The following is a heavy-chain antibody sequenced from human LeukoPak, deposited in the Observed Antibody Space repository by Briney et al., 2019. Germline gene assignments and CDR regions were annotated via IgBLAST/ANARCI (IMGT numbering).Heavy chain of an antibody. CDR1: GGTFSSYA. V-gene: IGHV1-69*04. J-gene: IGHJ3*02. CDR3: ARDIGVGDAFDI. CDR2: IIPILGMA. D-gene: IGHD2-15*01. Sequence: GASVKVSCKASGGTFSSYAISWVRQAPGQGLEWMGRIIPILGMANYAQKFQGRVTITADRSTSTAYMELSSLRSEDTAVYYCARDIGVGDAFDIWGQGTMVTVSS.